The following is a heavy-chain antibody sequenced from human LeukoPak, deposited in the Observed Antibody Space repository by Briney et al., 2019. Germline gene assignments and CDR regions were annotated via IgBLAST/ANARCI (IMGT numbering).Heavy chain of an antibody. V-gene: IGHV4-39*01. CDR3: ARRLGYCSGGSCYWSFDY. Sequence: SETLSLTCTVSGGSISSSSYYWGWIRQPPGKALEWIGSIYYSGSTYYNPSLKSRVTISVDTSKNQFSLKLSSVTAADTAVYYCARRLGYCSGGSCYWSFDYWGQGTLVTVSS. J-gene: IGHJ4*02. CDR1: GGSISSSSYY. CDR2: IYYSGST. D-gene: IGHD2-15*01.